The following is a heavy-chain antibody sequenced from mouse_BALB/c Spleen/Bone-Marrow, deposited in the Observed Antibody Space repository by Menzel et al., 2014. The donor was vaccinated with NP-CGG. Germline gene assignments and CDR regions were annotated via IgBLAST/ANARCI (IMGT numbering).Heavy chain of an antibody. J-gene: IGHJ3*01. CDR2: IWADGST. CDR1: GFSLTSYG. CDR3: ARALDSSGYGFAY. V-gene: IGHV2-9*02. D-gene: IGHD3-2*01. Sequence: VKLMESGPGLVAPSQSLSITCTVSGFSLTSYGVHWVRPPPGKGLEWLGVIWADGSTNYNSALMSRLSISKDNSKSQVFLKINSLQTDDTATYYCARALDSSGYGFAYWGQGTLVTVSA.